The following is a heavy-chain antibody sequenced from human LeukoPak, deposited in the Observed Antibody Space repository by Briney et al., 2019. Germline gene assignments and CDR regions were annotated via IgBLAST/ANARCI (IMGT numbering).Heavy chain of an antibody. CDR3: ARTYYYDSRTDFYYGMDV. J-gene: IGHJ6*02. D-gene: IGHD3-22*01. Sequence: LTCTVSGGSISTYYWSWIRQPPGKGLEGIGXIYYSGSTNYNPSLKSGGTISVDTSKNQFSLKVSAVSAADTAVYYCARTYYYDSRTDFYYGMDVWGQGTTVTVSS. CDR1: GGSISTYY. V-gene: IGHV4-59*08. CDR2: IYYSGST.